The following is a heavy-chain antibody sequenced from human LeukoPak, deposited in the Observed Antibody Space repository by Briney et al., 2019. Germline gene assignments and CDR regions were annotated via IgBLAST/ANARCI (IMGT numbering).Heavy chain of an antibody. J-gene: IGHJ6*03. CDR2: INPNRGGT. CDR3: ARATDGRFLEWSRDYYYMDV. D-gene: IGHD3-3*01. V-gene: IGHV1-2*02. CDR1: GYTFTGYY. Sequence: ASVKVSCKASGYTFTGYYMHWVRQAPGQGLEWVGWINPNRGGTNSAQKFQGRVTMTRDSFISTVFMELSRLRSDDTAVYYCARATDGRFLEWSRDYYYMDVWGKGTTVTVSS.